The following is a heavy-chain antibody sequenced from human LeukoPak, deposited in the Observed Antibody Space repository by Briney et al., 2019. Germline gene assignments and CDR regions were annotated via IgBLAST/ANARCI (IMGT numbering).Heavy chain of an antibody. CDR1: GFTFSSYW. V-gene: IGHV3-7*01. CDR2: IKQDGSEK. D-gene: IGHD3-10*01. Sequence: GGSLRLSCAASGFTFSSYWMSWVRQAPGKGLEWVANIKQDGSEKYYVDSVKGRFTISRDNAKNSLYLQMNSLRAEDTAVYYCARDRPRSGSPPDYYYGMDVWGQGTTVTVSS. CDR3: ARDRPRSGSPPDYYYGMDV. J-gene: IGHJ6*02.